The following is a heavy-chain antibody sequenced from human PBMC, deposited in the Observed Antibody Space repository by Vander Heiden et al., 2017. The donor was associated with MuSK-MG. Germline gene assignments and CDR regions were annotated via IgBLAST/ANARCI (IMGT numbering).Heavy chain of an antibody. CDR3: AKGFQYYYDSSEGWFDP. CDR2: VSGSGSST. Sequence: EVQLLGSGGGLVQPGGSLRLSCAASGFPFSNYAMNWVRQAPGKGLEWVSGVSGSGSSTYYAASVKGRFTISRDNSKNTPFLQMNSLRVEDTAVYYCAKGFQYYYDSSEGWFDPWGQGTLVTVSS. J-gene: IGHJ5*02. D-gene: IGHD3-22*01. CDR1: GFPFSNYA. V-gene: IGHV3-23*01.